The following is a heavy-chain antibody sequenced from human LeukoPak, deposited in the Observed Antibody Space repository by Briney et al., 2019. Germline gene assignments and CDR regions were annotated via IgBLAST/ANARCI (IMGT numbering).Heavy chain of an antibody. CDR2: INHSGST. CDR3: ARRFPLCMYSSSSCYYYGMDV. V-gene: IGHV4-34*01. CDR1: GGSFSGYY. J-gene: IGHJ6*02. Sequence: SETLSLTCAVYGGSFSGYYWSWIRQPPGKGLEWIGEINHSGSTNYNPSLKCRVTISVDTSKNQFSLKLSSVTAADTAVYYCARRFPLCMYSSSSCYYYGMDVWGQGTTVTVSS. D-gene: IGHD6-6*01.